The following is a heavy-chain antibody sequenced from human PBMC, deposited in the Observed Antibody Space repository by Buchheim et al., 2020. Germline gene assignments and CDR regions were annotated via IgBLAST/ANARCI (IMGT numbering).Heavy chain of an antibody. J-gene: IGHJ4*02. CDR3: ALSLSITIFGVGPFVY. D-gene: IGHD3-3*01. Sequence: EVQLLESGGGLVQPGGSLRLSCVASGFTFTRYSMSWVRQAPGKGLEWVSSISGSGYRTYYADSVKGRFTISRDNSKNTLYLQMNSLRAEDTAVYYCALSLSITIFGVGPFVYWGQGTL. V-gene: IGHV3-23*01. CDR1: GFTFTRYS. CDR2: ISGSGYRT.